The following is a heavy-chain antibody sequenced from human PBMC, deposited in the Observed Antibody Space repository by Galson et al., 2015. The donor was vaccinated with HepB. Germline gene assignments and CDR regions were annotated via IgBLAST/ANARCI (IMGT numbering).Heavy chain of an antibody. CDR1: GFTLSTSA. Sequence: SLRLSCAASGFTLSTSAMNWVRQAPGKGLEWVSAISGSGDSTNYADSVKGRFTISRDSSKNTLFLQMNSLRAEDTAIYYCAKGRSGRANFDYWGQGTLVTVSS. CDR2: ISGSGDST. J-gene: IGHJ4*02. V-gene: IGHV3-23*01. CDR3: AKGRSGRANFDY. D-gene: IGHD3-10*01.